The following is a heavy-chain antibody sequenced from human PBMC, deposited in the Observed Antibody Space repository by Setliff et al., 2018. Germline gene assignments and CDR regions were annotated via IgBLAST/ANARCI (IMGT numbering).Heavy chain of an antibody. V-gene: IGHV1-24*01. J-gene: IGHJ4*02. D-gene: IGHD3-22*01. CDR3: ATEIPDYYDSSGYYHRYLDY. CDR1: GYTLTELS. CDR2: FDPEDGET. Sequence: ASVKVSCKVSGYTLTELSMHWVRQAPGKGLEWMGGFDPEDGETIYAQKFQGRVTMTEDTSTDTAYMELSSLRSEDTAVYYCATEIPDYYDSSGYYHRYLDYWGQGTLVTVSS.